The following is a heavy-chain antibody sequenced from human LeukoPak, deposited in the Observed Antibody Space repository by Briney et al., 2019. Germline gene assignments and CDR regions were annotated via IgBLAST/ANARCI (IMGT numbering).Heavy chain of an antibody. CDR2: IRYDGSNK. D-gene: IGHD3-3*01. J-gene: IGHJ3*02. Sequence: GGSLRLSCAASGFTFSSYGMHWVRQAPGKGLEWVAFIRYDGSNKYYADSVKGRFTISRDNSKNTLYLQMNSLRAEDTAIYYCARSHRRTIFGVVIRTLGAFDIWGQGTMVTVSS. V-gene: IGHV3-30*02. CDR3: ARSHRRTIFGVVIRTLGAFDI. CDR1: GFTFSSYG.